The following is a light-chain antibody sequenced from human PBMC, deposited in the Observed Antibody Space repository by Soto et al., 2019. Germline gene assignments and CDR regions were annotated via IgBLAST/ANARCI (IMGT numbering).Light chain of an antibody. CDR2: GAS. Sequence: IVMTQYPATLSVSTGERATLSCRASQSVSSNLAWYQQKPGQAPRLLIYGASTRATGIPARFSGSGSGTVFTLTIERVEAEDFAVYHCQQYATSPLTFGGGTKVDI. CDR3: QQYATSPLT. V-gene: IGKV3-15*01. CDR1: QSVSSN. J-gene: IGKJ4*01.